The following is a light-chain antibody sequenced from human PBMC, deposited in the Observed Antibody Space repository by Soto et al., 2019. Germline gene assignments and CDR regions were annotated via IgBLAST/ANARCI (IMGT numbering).Light chain of an antibody. Sequence: DIQLTQSPSTLSASVGDRVIITCRASQTIGTWLAWYQERPGKATKLLIYKASTLERGVPSRFSSSGSGTEFTLSISNLQPEDFATYYCHKYNTYSPTLGQGTKLDI. CDR2: KAS. V-gene: IGKV1-5*03. CDR3: HKYNTYSPT. CDR1: QTIGTW. J-gene: IGKJ2*01.